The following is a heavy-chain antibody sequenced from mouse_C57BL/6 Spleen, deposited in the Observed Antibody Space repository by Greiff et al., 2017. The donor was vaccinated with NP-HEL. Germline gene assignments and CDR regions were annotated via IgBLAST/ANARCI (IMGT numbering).Heavy chain of an antibody. V-gene: IGHV1-7*01. CDR2: IYPSSGYT. Sequence: QVQLQQSGAELAKPGASVKLSCKASGYTFTSYGMHWVKQRPGQGLEWIGYIYPSSGYTKYNEKFKGKATLTADKSSSTAYMQLSSLTYEDSAGYCCERYRTADSIDYWGQGTSLTVSS. J-gene: IGHJ2*02. CDR1: GYTFTSYG. CDR3: ERYRTADSIDY. D-gene: IGHD1-2*01.